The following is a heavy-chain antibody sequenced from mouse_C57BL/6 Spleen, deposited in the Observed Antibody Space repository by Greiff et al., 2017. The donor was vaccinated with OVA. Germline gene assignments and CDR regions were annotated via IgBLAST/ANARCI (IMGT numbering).Heavy chain of an antibody. CDR2: IWSGGST. V-gene: IGHV2-2*01. CDR1: GFSLTSYG. J-gene: IGHJ3*01. CDR3: ASYYDGYYVGFAY. D-gene: IGHD2-3*01. Sequence: VQLQQSGPGLVQPSQSLSITCTVSGFSLTSYGVHWVRQSPGKGLEWLGVIWSGGSTDYNAAFISRLSISKDNSKSQVFFKMNSLQADDTAIYYCASYYDGYYVGFAYWGQGTLVTVSA.